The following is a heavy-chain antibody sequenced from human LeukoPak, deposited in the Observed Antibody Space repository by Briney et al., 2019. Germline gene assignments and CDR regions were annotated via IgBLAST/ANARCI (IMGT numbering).Heavy chain of an antibody. CDR3: AKDLGAAAGTRNRKGEGDY. Sequence: KPGGSLRLSCAASGFTFSDYYMSWIRQAPGKGLEWVSYISSIGSNIYYADSVKGRFTISRENAKNSLYLQMNSLRAEDTAVYYCAKDLGAAAGTRNRKGEGDYWGQGTLVTVSS. D-gene: IGHD6-13*01. CDR1: GFTFSDYY. V-gene: IGHV3-11*01. CDR2: ISSIGSNI. J-gene: IGHJ4*02.